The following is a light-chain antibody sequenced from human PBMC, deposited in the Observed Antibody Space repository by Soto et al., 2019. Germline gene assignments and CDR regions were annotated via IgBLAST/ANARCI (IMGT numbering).Light chain of an antibody. CDR3: AAWDDSLNGGV. V-gene: IGLV1-36*01. CDR1: SSNIGNNA. J-gene: IGLJ1*01. Sequence: QSVLTQPPSVSEAPRQRVTISCSGSSSNIGNNAVNWYQQLPGKAPKLLIYYDDLLPSGVSDRFSGSKSGTSASLAISGLQSEDEADYYCAAWDDSLNGGVFGTGTKVT. CDR2: YDD.